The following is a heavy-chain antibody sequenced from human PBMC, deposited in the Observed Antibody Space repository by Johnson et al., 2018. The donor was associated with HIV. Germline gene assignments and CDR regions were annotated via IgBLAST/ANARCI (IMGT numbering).Heavy chain of an antibody. CDR1: GFTVSSNY. V-gene: IGHV3-23*04. CDR3: AKEGEGYYGSGSLGFDAFDI. J-gene: IGHJ3*02. CDR2: ISGSGGST. D-gene: IGHD3-10*01. Sequence: VQLVESGGGLVQPGGSLRLSCAASGFTVSSNYMSWVRRAPGKGLEWVSAISGSGGSTYYADSVKGRFTISRDNSKNTLYLQMNSLRAEDTAVYYCAKEGEGYYGSGSLGFDAFDIWGQGTMVTVSS.